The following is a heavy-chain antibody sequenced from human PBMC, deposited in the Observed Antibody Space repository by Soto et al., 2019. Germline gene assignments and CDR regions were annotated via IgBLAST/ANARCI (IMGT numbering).Heavy chain of an antibody. CDR2: ISAYNGNT. D-gene: IGHD3-22*01. CDR3: ARDYYDSSGYYYVMRGDAFDI. V-gene: IGHV1-18*04. J-gene: IGHJ3*02. CDR1: GYTFTSYG. Sequence: ASVKVSCKASGYTFTSYGISWVRQAPGQGLEWMGWISAYNGNTNYAQKLQGRVTMTTDTSTSTAYMELRSLRSDDTAVYYCARDYYDSSGYYYVMRGDAFDIWGRGTIVTVSS.